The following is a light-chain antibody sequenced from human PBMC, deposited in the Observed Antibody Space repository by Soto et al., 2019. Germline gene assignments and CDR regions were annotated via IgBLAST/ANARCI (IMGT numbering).Light chain of an antibody. V-gene: IGKV3-20*01. CDR3: QQYGDSPQT. CDR2: GAS. CDR1: QSVTGSY. Sequence: EIVLTQSPGTLSLSPGERATLSCRASQSVTGSYLAWYQQRPGQAPRLLIYGASSRATGIPDRFSGSGSVTDFTLTISRLEPEDFAVYYCQQYGDSPQTFGQGTKVEIK. J-gene: IGKJ1*01.